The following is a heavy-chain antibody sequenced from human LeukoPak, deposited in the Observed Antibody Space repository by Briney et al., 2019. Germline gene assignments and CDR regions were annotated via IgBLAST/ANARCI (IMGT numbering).Heavy chain of an antibody. CDR1: GGSISSGDYY. CDR3: ASSYYDFWSGYPNWFDP. Sequence: SETLSLTCTVSGGSISSGDYYWSWIRQPPGKGPEWIGYIYYSGSTYYNPSLRSRVTISVDTSKNQFSLKLSSVPAADTAVYYCASSYYDFWSGYPNWFDPWGQGTLVTVSS. CDR2: IYYSGST. D-gene: IGHD3-3*01. V-gene: IGHV4-30-4*08. J-gene: IGHJ5*02.